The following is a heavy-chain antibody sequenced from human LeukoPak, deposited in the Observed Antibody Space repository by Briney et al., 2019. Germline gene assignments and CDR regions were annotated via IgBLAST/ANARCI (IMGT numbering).Heavy chain of an antibody. D-gene: IGHD3-16*01. CDR2: VYYSGST. CDR1: GGSISSYY. V-gene: IGHV4-59*08. CDR3: ARHLYDYVWGSYGPSAFDY. Sequence: PSETLSLTCTVSGGSISSYYWSWIRQPPGKGLEWMGYVYYSGSTNYNPSPKSRVTISVDTSKNQLSLQLSYVTAADTDVYYCARHLYDYVWGSYGPSAFDYWGQGTLVTVSS. J-gene: IGHJ4*02.